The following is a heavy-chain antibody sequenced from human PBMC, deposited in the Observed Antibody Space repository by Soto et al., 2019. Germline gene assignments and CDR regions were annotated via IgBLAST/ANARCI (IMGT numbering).Heavy chain of an antibody. J-gene: IGHJ4*02. V-gene: IGHV3-30*18. CDR2: ISYDGSNK. Sequence: QVQLVESGGGVVQPGRSLRLSCAASGFTFSSYGMHWVRQAPGKGLEWVAVISYDGSNKYYADSVKGRFTISRDNSKNTRYLQMNSLRAEDTAVYYCAKDMDILVVVAAIDYWGQGTLVTVSS. CDR3: AKDMDILVVVAAIDY. CDR1: GFTFSSYG. D-gene: IGHD2-15*01.